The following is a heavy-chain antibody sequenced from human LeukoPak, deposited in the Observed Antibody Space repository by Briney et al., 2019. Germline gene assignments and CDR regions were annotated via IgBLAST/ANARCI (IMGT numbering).Heavy chain of an antibody. D-gene: IGHD3-10*01. V-gene: IGHV4-39*07. CDR3: ARGPRFGELLWHWFDP. CDR2: IYYSGST. CDR1: GGSISSSSYY. J-gene: IGHJ5*02. Sequence: PSETLSLTCTVSGGSISSSSYYWGWIRQPPGKGLEWIGSIYYSGSTYYNPSLKSRVTISEDTSKNQFSLKLRSVTAADTAVYYCARGPRFGELLWHWFDPWGQGTLVTVSS.